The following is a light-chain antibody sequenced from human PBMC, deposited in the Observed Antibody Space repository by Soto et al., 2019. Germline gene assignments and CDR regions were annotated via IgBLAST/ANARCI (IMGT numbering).Light chain of an antibody. CDR3: SSFTSRFTFV. Sequence: QSALTQPASVSGSPGQSITISCTGTRSDVGAYNYVSWYQQHPGKAPKLMISEVTNRPSGVSDRFPGSKSGNTASLTISGLQAEDEADYYCSSFTSRFTFVFGTGTKVT. V-gene: IGLV2-14*01. J-gene: IGLJ1*01. CDR2: EVT. CDR1: RSDVGAYNY.